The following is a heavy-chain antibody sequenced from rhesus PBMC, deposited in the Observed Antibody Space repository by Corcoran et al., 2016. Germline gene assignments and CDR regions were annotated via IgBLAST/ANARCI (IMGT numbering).Heavy chain of an antibody. Sequence: QVQLQESGPGLVKPSETLSLTCAVSGGSVSSSNCWSWIRQPPGKGLEWIGYISGSSSSTYYNPSIKSRVTISTDTSKNQFFLKLSSVTAADTVVYYCANQGYSGYNDAFDFWGQGLRVTVSS. CDR3: ANQGYSGYNDAFDF. J-gene: IGHJ3*01. CDR1: GGSVSSSNC. V-gene: IGHV4-65*01. D-gene: IGHD5-42*01. CDR2: ISGSSSST.